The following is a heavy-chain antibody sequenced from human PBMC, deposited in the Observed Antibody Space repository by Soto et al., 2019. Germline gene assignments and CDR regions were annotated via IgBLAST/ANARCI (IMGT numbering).Heavy chain of an antibody. CDR1: GFPFSRYG. CDR2: MSHDGSNN. CDR3: VTNSYYETLTGFDY. J-gene: IGHJ4*01. V-gene: IGHV3-30*03. D-gene: IGHD3-9*01. Sequence: GGSRRLACKASGFPFSRYGMHGARQARGKGLEGGAVMSHDGSNNWYADSAEGRFDVSRDNSKNTLFLEMKSLSAEDTGLYYYVTNSYYETLTGFDY.